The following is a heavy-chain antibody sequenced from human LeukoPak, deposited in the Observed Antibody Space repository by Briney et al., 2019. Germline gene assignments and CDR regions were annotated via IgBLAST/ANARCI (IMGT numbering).Heavy chain of an antibody. V-gene: IGHV3-21*01. CDR2: ISSSSSYI. CDR1: GFTFSSYS. Sequence: GGSLRFSCAASGFTFSSYSMNWVRQAPGKGLEWVSSISSSSSYIYYADSVKGRFTISRDNAKNSLYLQMNSLRAEDTAVYYCARDLEVGATEFGYWGQGTLVTVSS. CDR3: ARDLEVGATEFGY. D-gene: IGHD1-26*01. J-gene: IGHJ4*02.